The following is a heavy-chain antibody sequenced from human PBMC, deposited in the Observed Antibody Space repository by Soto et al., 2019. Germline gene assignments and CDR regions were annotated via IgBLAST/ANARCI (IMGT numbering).Heavy chain of an antibody. CDR2: IVVGSGNT. Sequence: ASVKVSCKASGFTFTSSAMQWVRQARGQRLEWIGWIVVGSGNTNYAQKFQERVTITRDMSTSTAYMELSSLRSEDTAVYYCAADSPVETVTRAKLGQYYMDVWGKGTTVTVSS. V-gene: IGHV1-58*02. CDR1: GFTFTSSA. CDR3: AADSPVETVTRAKLGQYYMDV. D-gene: IGHD4-17*01. J-gene: IGHJ6*03.